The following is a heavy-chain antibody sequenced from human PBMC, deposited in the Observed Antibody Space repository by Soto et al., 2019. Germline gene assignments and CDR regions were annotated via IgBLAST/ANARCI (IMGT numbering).Heavy chain of an antibody. Sequence: GGSLRLSCAGSGFTFSKYAMTWVRQAPGKGLEWVSYISSSSSTIYYADSVKGRFTISRDNAKNSLYLQMNSLRDEDTAVYYCARVYYYDSSGYPYFDYWGQGTLVTVSS. CDR1: GFTFSKYA. V-gene: IGHV3-48*02. CDR3: ARVYYYDSSGYPYFDY. CDR2: ISSSSSTI. J-gene: IGHJ4*02. D-gene: IGHD3-22*01.